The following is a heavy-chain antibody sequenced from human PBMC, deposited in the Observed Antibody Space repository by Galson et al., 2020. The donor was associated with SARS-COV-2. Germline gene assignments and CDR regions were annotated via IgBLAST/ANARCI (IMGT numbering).Heavy chain of an antibody. J-gene: IGHJ5*02. D-gene: IGHD1-1*01. V-gene: IGHV1-2*02. Sequence: GESLKISCKASGYTFTGYYMHWVRQAPGQGLEWMGWINPNSGGTNYAQKFQGRVTMTRDTSISTAYMELSRLRSDDTAVYYCATLYNWGYNWFDPWGQGTLVTVSS. CDR2: INPNSGGT. CDR3: ATLYNWGYNWFDP. CDR1: GYTFTGYY.